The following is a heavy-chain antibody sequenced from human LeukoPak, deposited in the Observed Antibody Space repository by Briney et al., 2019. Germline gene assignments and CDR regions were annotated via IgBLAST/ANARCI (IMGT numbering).Heavy chain of an antibody. Sequence: PSETLSLTCTVSGDSIGSGGYYWTWIRQYPGKGLEWIGIIFYSGNTYYTPSLKSRLTISIDTSKNQFSLNLSSVTAADTAVYYCVRMSSGYSDSWGQGTLVTASS. CDR1: GDSIGSGGYY. V-gene: IGHV4-39*01. J-gene: IGHJ4*02. D-gene: IGHD3-22*01. CDR2: IFYSGNT. CDR3: VRMSSGYSDS.